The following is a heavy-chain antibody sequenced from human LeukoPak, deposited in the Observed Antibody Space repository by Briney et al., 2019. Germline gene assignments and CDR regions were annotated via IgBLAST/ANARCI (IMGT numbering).Heavy chain of an antibody. J-gene: IGHJ5*02. D-gene: IGHD3-10*01. CDR1: GGSISSYY. CDR3: ARDLGYYGSGSYSLTFSS. Sequence: SETLSLTCTVSGGSISSYYWSWIRQPAGKGLEWIGRIYTSGSTDYNPSLKSRVTMSVDTSKNQFSLKLSSVTAADTAVYYCARDLGYYGSGSYSLTFSSWGQGTLVTVSS. V-gene: IGHV4-4*07. CDR2: IYTSGST.